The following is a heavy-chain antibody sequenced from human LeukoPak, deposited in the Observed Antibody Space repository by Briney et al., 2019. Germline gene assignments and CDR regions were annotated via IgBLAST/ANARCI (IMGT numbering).Heavy chain of an antibody. Sequence: SETLSLTCIVSGDSIRSYYWNWIRQAPGKALEWIGHIHNNGDIAYNFSLKSRVTISMDTSKNQFSLKLSSVAAADTAVYYCGRWGYFDSGNYFVVDYWGQGTVVTVSS. D-gene: IGHD3-22*01. CDR1: GDSIRSYY. CDR3: GRWGYFDSGNYFVVDY. J-gene: IGHJ4*02. CDR2: IHNNGDI. V-gene: IGHV4-59*01.